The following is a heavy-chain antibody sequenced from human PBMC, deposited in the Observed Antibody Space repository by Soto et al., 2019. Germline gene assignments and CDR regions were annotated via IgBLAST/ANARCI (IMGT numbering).Heavy chain of an antibody. V-gene: IGHV1-69*06. CDR1: GGTFGSHT. D-gene: IGHD3-16*01. CDR2: IIPVFNAA. J-gene: IGHJ4*02. Sequence: QVQLVQSGAEVKKPGSSVRVSCKVSGGTFGSHTFTWVRQAPGQGLEWMGEIIPVFNAANYAQRFQDRVTITEDRSATTVYLELSRLTSADTATYYCARIETLTSHNTRGTDLDCWGQGTLVIVSS. CDR3: ARIETLTSHNTRGTDLDC.